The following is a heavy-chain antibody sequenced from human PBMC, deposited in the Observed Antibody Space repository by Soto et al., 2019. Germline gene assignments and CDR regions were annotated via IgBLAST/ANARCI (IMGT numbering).Heavy chain of an antibody. J-gene: IGHJ4*02. CDR3: AFPDDSSGFDY. Sequence: EVQLLESGGGLVQPGGSLRLSCAASGFTFSSYAMNWVRQAPGKGLEWVSSISGSGGSTYYADSVKGRFTISRDNSKNTLFLQMNSLRAEDTAVYYCAFPDDSSGFDYWGQGTLVTVSS. CDR1: GFTFSSYA. V-gene: IGHV3-23*01. CDR2: ISGSGGST. D-gene: IGHD3-22*01.